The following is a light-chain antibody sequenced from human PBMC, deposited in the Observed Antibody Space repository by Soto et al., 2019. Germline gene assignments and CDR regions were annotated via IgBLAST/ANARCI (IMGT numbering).Light chain of an antibody. CDR3: HQFNSYPLT. V-gene: IGKV1-13*02. J-gene: IGKJ4*01. CDR1: QGISSA. CDR2: DAS. Sequence: AIQLTQSPSSLSASVGARVTITCRASQGISSALAWYQQKPGKAPKLLIYDASSLESGVPSRFSGRGSGTDFTRTISSRQPEDFATYYCHQFNSYPLTFGGGTKVEIK.